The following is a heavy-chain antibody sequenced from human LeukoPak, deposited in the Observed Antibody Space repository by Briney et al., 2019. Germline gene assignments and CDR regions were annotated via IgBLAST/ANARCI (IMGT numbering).Heavy chain of an antibody. V-gene: IGHV3-64*04. CDR1: GFTFSIYA. CDR2: INSNGDTT. D-gene: IGHD6-19*01. CDR3: AREAVAGTSRGRYYFDY. J-gene: IGHJ4*02. Sequence: GGSLRLSCSASGFTFSIYAIHWVRQAPGKGLESVSTINSNGDTTYYADSVKGRFTISRDNSKNTVSLQMDSLRAEDTAVYYCAREAVAGTSRGRYYFDYWGQGTLVTVSS.